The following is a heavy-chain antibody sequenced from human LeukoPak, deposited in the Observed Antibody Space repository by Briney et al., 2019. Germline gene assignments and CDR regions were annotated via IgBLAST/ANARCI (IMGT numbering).Heavy chain of an antibody. J-gene: IGHJ5*02. CDR2: IYTSGST. D-gene: IGHD1-26*01. Sequence: SETLSLTCTVSGGSISSYYWSWIRQPAGKGLEWIGRIYTSGSTNYNPSLKSRVTMSVDTSKNQFSLKLSSVTAADTAVYYRARDRVVVGATYHNWFDPWGQGTLVTVSS. CDR1: GGSISSYY. V-gene: IGHV4-4*07. CDR3: ARDRVVVGATYHNWFDP.